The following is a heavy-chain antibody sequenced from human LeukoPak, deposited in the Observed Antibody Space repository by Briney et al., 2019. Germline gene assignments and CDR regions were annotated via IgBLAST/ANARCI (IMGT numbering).Heavy chain of an antibody. CDR3: ARAKDYGDYAY. CDR1: GGSISSSTYY. CDR2: TFYGGRT. J-gene: IGHJ4*02. Sequence: SETLSLTCAVSGGSISSSTYYWGWIRQPPGKGLEWIGSTFYGGRTHYNPSLKSRVTMSVDTSKNQFSLKLSSVTAADTAVYYCARAKDYGDYAYWGQGTLVTVSS. D-gene: IGHD4-17*01. V-gene: IGHV4-39*07.